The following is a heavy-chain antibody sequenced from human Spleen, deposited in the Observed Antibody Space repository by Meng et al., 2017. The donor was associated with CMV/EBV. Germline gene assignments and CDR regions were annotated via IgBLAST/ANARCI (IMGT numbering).Heavy chain of an antibody. CDR1: GGSIGSVDYY. CDR2: IYSGRNT. D-gene: IGHD2-21*01. J-gene: IGHJ3*02. V-gene: IGHV4-30-4*08. Sequence: LLEPGPGRVMPSHTLSLPCTASGGSIGSVDYYWDWTRQPPGGGLECIGYIYSGRNTYFTPPLKSRVTISVDTTKNQSSPKLNFVTAADTAVYYWARGYSGGRGAFDIWGQGTMVTVSS. CDR3: ARGYSGGRGAFDI.